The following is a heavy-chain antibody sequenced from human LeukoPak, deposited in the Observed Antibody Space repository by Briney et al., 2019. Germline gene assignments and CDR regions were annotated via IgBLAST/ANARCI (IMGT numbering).Heavy chain of an antibody. CDR1: GFTFSSYS. D-gene: IGHD3-22*01. V-gene: IGHV3-21*04. Sequence: GGSLRLSCAASGFTFSSYSMNWVRQAPGKGLEWVSSISSSSTYIYYADSVKGRITTSRDNAKNSLYLQMNSLRAEDTAVYYCARGTNYYDSSGGWFDPWGQGTLVTVSS. J-gene: IGHJ5*02. CDR3: ARGTNYYDSSGGWFDP. CDR2: ISSSSTYI.